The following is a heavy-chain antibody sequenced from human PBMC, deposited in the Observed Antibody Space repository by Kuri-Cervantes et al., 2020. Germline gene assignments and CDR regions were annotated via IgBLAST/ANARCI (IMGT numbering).Heavy chain of an antibody. CDR3: TRDLYGDHLFDY. Sequence: GESLKISCAASGFTFSDASMSWVRQAPGKGLEWIGRIKTKADRGATDYAAPVEGRFTISRDDAKNTLYLQMNSLKSEDTAVYYCTRDLYGDHLFDYWGQGTLVTVSS. CDR2: IKTKADRGAT. V-gene: IGHV3-15*01. D-gene: IGHD4-17*01. CDR1: GFTFSDAS. J-gene: IGHJ4*02.